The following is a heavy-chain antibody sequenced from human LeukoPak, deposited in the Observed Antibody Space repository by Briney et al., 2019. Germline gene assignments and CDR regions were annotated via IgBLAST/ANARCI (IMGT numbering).Heavy chain of an antibody. CDR2: NHSGGTI. J-gene: IGHJ4*02. CDR1: GFIVSSNF. CDR3: ATGRGDY. D-gene: IGHD3-16*01. V-gene: IGHV3-53*01. Sequence: GGSLRLSCAASGFIVSSNFMGWVRQAPGKGLECFSHNHSGGTIFYADSVKGRFTTSRDDSKNPLYLQMNSLRAEDTAVYYCATGRGDYWGQGTLVTVSS.